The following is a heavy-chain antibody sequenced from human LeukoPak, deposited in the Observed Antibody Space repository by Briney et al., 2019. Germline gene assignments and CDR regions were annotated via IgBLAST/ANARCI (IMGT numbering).Heavy chain of an antibody. CDR1: GFTFSSYS. Sequence: PGGSLRLSCAASGFTFSSYSMNWVRQAPGKGLEWVSSISSSSSYIYYADSVKGRFTISRDNAKNSLYLQMNSLRAEDTAVYYCARGWDIRPYYYYGMDVWGQGTTVTVSS. CDR2: ISSSSSYI. D-gene: IGHD2-15*01. CDR3: ARGWDIRPYYYYGMDV. V-gene: IGHV3-21*01. J-gene: IGHJ6*02.